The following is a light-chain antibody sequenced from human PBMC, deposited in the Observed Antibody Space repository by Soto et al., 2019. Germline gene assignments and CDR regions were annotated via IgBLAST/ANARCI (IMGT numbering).Light chain of an antibody. J-gene: IGKJ4*01. CDR3: QERSGWPRGT. CDR1: QSIDYN. V-gene: IGKV3-11*01. Sequence: EVVLTQSPATLSLSPGERATLSCRTSQSIDYNLDWFQQKPGQTPRLLILAASQRAAGVPARFRGSGSGTDFTLTICSLEPEDFAVYYCQERSGWPRGTFGGGTKVESK. CDR2: AAS.